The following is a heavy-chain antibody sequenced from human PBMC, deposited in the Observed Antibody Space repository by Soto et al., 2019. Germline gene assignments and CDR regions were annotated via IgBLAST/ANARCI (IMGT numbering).Heavy chain of an antibody. Sequence: GGSLRLSCAASGFTFGNCAMSWVRQAPGKGLEWVSIISGDGGSIYYADSVEGRFTISRDNSKNTLNLQMSSLRAGDTAVYYCVKAVGPTAPSSRIFDYWGLGTLVTVSS. CDR3: VKAVGPTAPSSRIFDY. CDR1: GFTFGNCA. CDR2: ISGDGGSI. D-gene: IGHD1-26*01. V-gene: IGHV3-23*01. J-gene: IGHJ4*02.